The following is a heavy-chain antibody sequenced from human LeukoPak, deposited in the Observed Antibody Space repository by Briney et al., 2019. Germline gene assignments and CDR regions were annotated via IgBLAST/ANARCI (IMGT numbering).Heavy chain of an antibody. CDR3: ARRDKMIAAAGYNWFDP. J-gene: IGHJ5*02. V-gene: IGHV4-30-2*01. CDR2: IYHSGST. D-gene: IGHD6-13*01. Sequence: SQTLSLTCTVSGGSISSGGYYWSWIRQPPGKGLEWIGYIYHSGSTYYNPSLKSRVTISVDGSKNQFSLKLSSVTAADTAVYYCARRDKMIAAAGYNWFDPWGQGTLVTVSS. CDR1: GGSISSGGYY.